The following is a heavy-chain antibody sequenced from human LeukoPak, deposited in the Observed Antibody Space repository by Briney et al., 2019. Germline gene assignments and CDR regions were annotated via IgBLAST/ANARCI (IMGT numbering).Heavy chain of an antibody. CDR1: GVSIRSSNSY. J-gene: IGHJ5*02. CDR3: ARDSSGWYLNWFDP. CDR2: IYYSGNT. D-gene: IGHD6-19*01. V-gene: IGHV4-39*02. Sequence: SETLSLTCTVSGVSIRSSNSYWGWIRQPPGKGLEWIGSIYYSGNTYYNASLKSQVSISIDTSKNQFSLKLSSVTAADTAVYYCARDSSGWYLNWFDPWGQGTLVTVSS.